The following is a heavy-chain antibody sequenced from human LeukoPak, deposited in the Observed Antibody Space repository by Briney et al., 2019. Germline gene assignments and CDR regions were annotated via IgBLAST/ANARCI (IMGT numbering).Heavy chain of an antibody. CDR2: ISWNSGSI. V-gene: IGHV3-9*01. CDR3: ARGYSYEPTSEFDY. D-gene: IGHD5-18*01. Sequence: PGGSLRLSCAASGFTFSSYGMHWVRQAPGKGLEWVSGISWNSGSIGYADSVKGRFTISRDNAKNSLYLQMNSLRAEDTALYYCARGYSYEPTSEFDYWGQGTLVTVSS. CDR1: GFTFSSYG. J-gene: IGHJ4*02.